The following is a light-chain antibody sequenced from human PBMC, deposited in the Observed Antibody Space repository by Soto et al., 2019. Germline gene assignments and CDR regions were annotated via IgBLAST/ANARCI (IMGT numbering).Light chain of an antibody. CDR2: DVI. CDR3: SSYTSSRLYV. J-gene: IGLJ1*01. Sequence: QSALTQPASVSGSPGQSITISCTGTISDVGGYNYVSCYQQHPGKAPKLMIYDVINRPSEVSNRFSGSKSGNTASLTISVLQDEDEADYYCSSYTSSRLYVFGTGTKGTV. CDR1: ISDVGGYNY. V-gene: IGLV2-14*01.